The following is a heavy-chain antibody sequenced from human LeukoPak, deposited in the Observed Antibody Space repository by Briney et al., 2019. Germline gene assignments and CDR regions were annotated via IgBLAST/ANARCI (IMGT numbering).Heavy chain of an antibody. CDR3: ARGPLCSGGSCYSGGWFDP. CDR2: ISAYNGDI. CDR1: GYTFTDFG. D-gene: IGHD2-15*01. V-gene: IGHV1-18*01. J-gene: IGHJ5*02. Sequence: ASVKVSCKASGYTFTDFGISWVRQAPGQGPEWMGWISAYNGDIIYAQKFQGRVTMTTDTSTSTANMELRSLRSDDTAVYYCARGPLCSGGSCYSGGWFDPWGQGTLVTVSS.